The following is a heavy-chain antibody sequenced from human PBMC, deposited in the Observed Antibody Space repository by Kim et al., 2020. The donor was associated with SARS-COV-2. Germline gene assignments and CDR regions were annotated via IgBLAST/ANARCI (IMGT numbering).Heavy chain of an antibody. CDR1: GFNFSAYD. V-gene: IGHV3-48*02. D-gene: IGHD3-16*01. CDR3: VRDRMGGAFDM. Sequence: GGSLRLSCATSGFNFSAYDMNGVRQAPGKGLEWLSFITKSSTTIYYADAVEGRFTISRDNAKNSLFLQMKSLRDEDTALYYCVRDRMGGAFDMWGQETLVTVSS. CDR2: ITKSSTTI. J-gene: IGHJ3*02.